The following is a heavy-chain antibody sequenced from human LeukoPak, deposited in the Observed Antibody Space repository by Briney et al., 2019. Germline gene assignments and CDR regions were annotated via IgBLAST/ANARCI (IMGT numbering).Heavy chain of an antibody. J-gene: IGHJ6*03. CDR1: GGSISGYN. CDR2: IYYSGST. D-gene: IGHD3-22*01. CDR3: TRGSIAYYYMDV. V-gene: IGHV4-59*01. Sequence: SETPCLSRALSGGSISGYNSSSIRQPPQKRVEWIGYIYYSGSTYYNPSLKSRVTISVDTTKNQFSLKLTSVTAADTAVYYCTRGSIAYYYMDVWGKGTTVTISS.